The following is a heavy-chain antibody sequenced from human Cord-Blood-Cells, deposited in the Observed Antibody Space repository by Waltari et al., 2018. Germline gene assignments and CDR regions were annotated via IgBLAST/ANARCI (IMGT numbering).Heavy chain of an antibody. J-gene: IGHJ6*03. Sequence: QVQLQESGPGLVKPSETLSLTCTVSGGSISSYYWSWIRQPAGKGLEWIGRIYTSGSTNYTPSLKSRVTMSVDTSKNQFSLKLSSVTAADTAVYYCARERTADYGDYGDYYYYYMDVWGKGTTVTVSS. V-gene: IGHV4-4*07. CDR3: ARERTADYGDYGDYYYYYMDV. D-gene: IGHD4-17*01. CDR1: GGSISSYY. CDR2: IYTSGST.